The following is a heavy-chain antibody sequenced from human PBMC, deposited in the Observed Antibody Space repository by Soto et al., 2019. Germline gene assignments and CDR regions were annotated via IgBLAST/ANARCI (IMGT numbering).Heavy chain of an antibody. D-gene: IGHD2-15*01. V-gene: IGHV4-38-2*01. Sequence: PPETLSLTCAVSGYSISSGYYWGWIRQPPGKGLEWIGTIYHSGSTYYNPSLKSRVTISVDTSKNQFSLKVNSVTAADTAVYYCARALYCSGGSCSPLRGMDVWGLGTTVTVSS. J-gene: IGHJ6*02. CDR2: IYHSGST. CDR1: GYSISSGYY. CDR3: ARALYCSGGSCSPLRGMDV.